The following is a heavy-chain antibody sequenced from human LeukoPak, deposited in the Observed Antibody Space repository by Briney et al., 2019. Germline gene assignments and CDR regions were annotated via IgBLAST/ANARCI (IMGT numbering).Heavy chain of an antibody. V-gene: IGHV1-69*05. CDR2: IIPIFGTA. D-gene: IGHD3-22*01. CDR1: GGTFSSYA. J-gene: IGHJ3*02. CDR3: ASVSELRTYYYDSSGRRDAFDI. Sequence: ASVKVSCKASGGTFSSYAISWARQAPGQGLEWMGRIIPIFGTANYAQKFQGRVTITTDESTSTAYMELSSLRSEDTAVYYCASVSELRTYYYDSSGRRDAFDIWGQGTMVTVSS.